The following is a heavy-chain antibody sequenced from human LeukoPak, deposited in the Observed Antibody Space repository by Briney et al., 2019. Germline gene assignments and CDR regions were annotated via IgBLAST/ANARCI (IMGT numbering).Heavy chain of an antibody. J-gene: IGHJ3*02. V-gene: IGHV1-8*01. CDR1: GYTFTSYD. CDR3: ARFPGLLWFGELLDAFDI. CDR2: MNPNSGNT. Sequence: GASVKVSCKASGYTFTSYDINWVRQATGQGLEWMGWMNPNSGNTGYAQKFQGRVTMTRNTSISTAYMELSSLRPEDTAVYYCARFPGLLWFGELLDAFDIWGQGTMVTVSP. D-gene: IGHD3-10*01.